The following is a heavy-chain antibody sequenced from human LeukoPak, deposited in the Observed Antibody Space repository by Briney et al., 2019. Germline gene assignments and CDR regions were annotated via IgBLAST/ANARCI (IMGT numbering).Heavy chain of an antibody. CDR2: MNPNSGNT. V-gene: IGHV1-8*01. CDR3: ASLYSYGYSAFDI. D-gene: IGHD5-18*01. J-gene: IGHJ3*02. CDR1: GYTFTSYD. Sequence: ASVKVSCKASGYTFTSYDINWVRQATGQGLEWMGWMNPNSGNTGYAQKFQGRVTMTRNTSISTAYMELSSLRSEDTAVYYCASLYSYGYSAFDIWGQGTMVTVSS.